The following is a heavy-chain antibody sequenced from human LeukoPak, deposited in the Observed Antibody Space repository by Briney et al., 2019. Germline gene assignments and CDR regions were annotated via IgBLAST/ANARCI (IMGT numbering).Heavy chain of an antibody. V-gene: IGHV1-69*04. CDR1: GGTFSSCA. D-gene: IGHD3-9*01. CDR2: IIPILGIA. Sequence: GASVKVSCKASGGTFSSCAISWVRQAPGQGLEWMGRIIPILGIANYAQKFQGRVTITADKSTSTAYMELSSLRSEDTAVYYCASAYYDILTGQYYYGMDVWGQGTTVTVSS. J-gene: IGHJ6*02. CDR3: ASAYYDILTGQYYYGMDV.